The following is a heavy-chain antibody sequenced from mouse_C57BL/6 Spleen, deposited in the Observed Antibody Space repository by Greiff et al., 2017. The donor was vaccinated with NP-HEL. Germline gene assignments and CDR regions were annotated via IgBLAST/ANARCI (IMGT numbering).Heavy chain of an antibody. V-gene: IGHV1-18*01. Sequence: VQLQQSGPELVKPGASVKIPCKASGYTFTDYNMDWVKQSHGKSLEWIGDINPNNGGTIYNQKFKGKATLTVDKSSSTAYMELRSLTSEDTAVYYCARKRGYGYDGDYYAMDYWGQGTSVTVSS. CDR3: ARKRGYGYDGDYYAMDY. CDR2: INPNNGGT. J-gene: IGHJ4*01. CDR1: GYTFTDYN. D-gene: IGHD2-2*01.